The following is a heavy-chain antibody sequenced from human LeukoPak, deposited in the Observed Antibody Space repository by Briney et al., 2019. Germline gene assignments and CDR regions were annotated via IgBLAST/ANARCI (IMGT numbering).Heavy chain of an antibody. CDR3: ARQIWFGELFFDY. V-gene: IGHV4-34*01. J-gene: IGHJ4*02. CDR1: GGSFSGYY. Sequence: ASETLSLTCAVYGGSFSGYYWSWIRQPPGKGLEWIGEINHSGSTNYNPSLKSRVTISVDTSKNQFSLKLSSVTAADTAVYYCARQIWFGELFFDYWGQGTLVTVSS. CDR2: INHSGST. D-gene: IGHD3-10*01.